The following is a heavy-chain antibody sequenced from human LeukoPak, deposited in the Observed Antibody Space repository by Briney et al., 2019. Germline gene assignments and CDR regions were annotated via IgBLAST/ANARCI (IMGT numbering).Heavy chain of an antibody. Sequence: GASVKVSCKASGYTFTGYYMHWVRQAPGQGLEWMGWVNSDSGATNYEQKFQGRVTMTRDTSINTVYLELSSLTSDDTAIYYCARKDAGPSSFDYWGQGSLVTVSS. J-gene: IGHJ4*02. V-gene: IGHV1-2*02. CDR1: GYTFTGYY. CDR3: ARKDAGPSSFDY. CDR2: VNSDSGAT.